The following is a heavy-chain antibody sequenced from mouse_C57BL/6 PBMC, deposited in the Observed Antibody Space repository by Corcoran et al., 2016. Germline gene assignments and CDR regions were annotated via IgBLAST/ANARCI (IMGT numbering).Heavy chain of an antibody. CDR3: ARRPLMDY. J-gene: IGHJ4*01. CDR1: GYTFTDYN. V-gene: IGHV1-18*01. Sequence: EVQLQQSGPELVKPGASVKIPCKASGYTFTDYNMDWVKQSHGKRLEWIGDINPNNGGTIYNQKFKGKATLTVDKSSSTAYMELRSLTSEDTAVYYCARRPLMDYWGQGTSVTVSS. CDR2: INPNNGGT.